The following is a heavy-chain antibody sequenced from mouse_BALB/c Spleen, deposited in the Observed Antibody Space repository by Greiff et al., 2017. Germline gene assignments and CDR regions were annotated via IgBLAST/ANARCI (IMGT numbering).Heavy chain of an antibody. D-gene: IGHD2-1*01. V-gene: IGHV1-12*01. CDR2: IYPGNGDT. Sequence: LQQPGAELVKPGASVKMSCKASGYTFTSYNMHWVKQTPGQGLEWIGAIYPGNGDTSYNQKFKGKATLTADKSSSTAYMQLSSLTSEDSAVYYCARSGDGNPYAMDYWGQGTSVTVSS. J-gene: IGHJ4*01. CDR3: ARSGDGNPYAMDY. CDR1: GYTFTSYN.